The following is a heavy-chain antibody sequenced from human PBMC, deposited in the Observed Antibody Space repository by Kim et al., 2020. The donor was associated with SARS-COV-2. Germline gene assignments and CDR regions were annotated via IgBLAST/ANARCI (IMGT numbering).Heavy chain of an antibody. CDR1: GFTFSNAW. CDR3: TTGRDGVVNDAFDI. Sequence: GGSLRLSCAASGFTFSNAWMSWVRQAPGKGLEWVGRIKSKTDGGTTEYAAPVKGRFTISRDDPKNTLYLQMNSLKTEDTAVYYCTTGRDGVVNDAFDIWGQGTMVTVSS. CDR2: IKSKTDGGTT. J-gene: IGHJ3*02. D-gene: IGHD3-3*01. V-gene: IGHV3-15*01.